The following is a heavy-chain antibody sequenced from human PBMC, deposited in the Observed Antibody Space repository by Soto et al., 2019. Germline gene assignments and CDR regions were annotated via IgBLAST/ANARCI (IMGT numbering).Heavy chain of an antibody. J-gene: IGHJ1*01. V-gene: IGHV1-69*13. D-gene: IGHD3-22*01. CDR1: GGTFSSYA. CDR2: IIPIFGTA. CDR3: ARASAQDDDSSGYYYEH. Sequence: SVKVFCKASGGTFSSYAISWVRQAPGQGLEWMGGIIPIFGTANYAQKFQGRVTITADESTSTAYMELSSLRSEDTAVYYCARASAQDDDSSGYYYEHWGQGTLVTVSS.